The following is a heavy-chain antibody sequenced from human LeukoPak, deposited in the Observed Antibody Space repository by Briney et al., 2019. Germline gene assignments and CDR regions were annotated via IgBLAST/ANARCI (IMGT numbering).Heavy chain of an antibody. Sequence: SETLSLTCAVFGYSIGSGYYWGWIRQPPGKGLEWIGSIYHSGSTNYNPSLKSRVTISVDTSKNQFSLKLSSVSAADTAVYYCARDQASYCSGGSCSPGDAFDIWGQGTMVTVSS. CDR3: ARDQASYCSGGSCSPGDAFDI. D-gene: IGHD2-15*01. V-gene: IGHV4-38-2*02. CDR2: IYHSGST. CDR1: GYSIGSGYY. J-gene: IGHJ3*02.